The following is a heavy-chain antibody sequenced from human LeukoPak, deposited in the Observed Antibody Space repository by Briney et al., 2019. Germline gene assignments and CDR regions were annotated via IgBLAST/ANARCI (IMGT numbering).Heavy chain of an antibody. CDR1: GGSISDPTYH. Sequence: SETLPLTCSVSGGSISDPTYHWGWVRQPPGKGLEWIASIYYRGNTYYSPSLKSRITMSVDTSKNQFSLKLSSVTAADTAVYYCARDYGDYPYYFDYWGQGTLVTVSS. V-gene: IGHV4-39*07. CDR2: IYYRGNT. J-gene: IGHJ4*02. CDR3: ARDYGDYPYYFDY. D-gene: IGHD4-17*01.